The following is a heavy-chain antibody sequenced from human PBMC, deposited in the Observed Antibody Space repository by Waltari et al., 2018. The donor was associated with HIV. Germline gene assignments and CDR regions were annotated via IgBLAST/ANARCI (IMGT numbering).Heavy chain of an antibody. Sequence: EVQLVQSGAEVNKPGESLKISCKGSGYSFTSYWIGWVPPMPGKGLEWMGIIYPGDSDTRYSPSFQGQVTISADKSISTAYLQWSSLKASDTAMYYCARHERDGSGSYYWFDPWGQGTLVTVSS. CDR1: GYSFTSYW. V-gene: IGHV5-51*01. CDR2: IYPGDSDT. J-gene: IGHJ5*02. D-gene: IGHD3-10*01. CDR3: ARHERDGSGSYYWFDP.